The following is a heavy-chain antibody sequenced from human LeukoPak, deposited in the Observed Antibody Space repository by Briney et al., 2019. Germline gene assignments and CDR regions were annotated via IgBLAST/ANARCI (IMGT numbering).Heavy chain of an antibody. V-gene: IGHV1-18*01. CDR2: ISPYNGNT. CDR3: ARMSQWLVPYY. Sequence: ASVKVSCKASGYIFSSYGISWVRQAPGQGLEWMGWISPYNGNTNYAQNLQGRVTMTTDTSTTTAYMELRSLRSDDTAMYYCARMSQWLVPYYWGQGTLVTVSS. J-gene: IGHJ4*02. CDR1: GYIFSSYG. D-gene: IGHD6-19*01.